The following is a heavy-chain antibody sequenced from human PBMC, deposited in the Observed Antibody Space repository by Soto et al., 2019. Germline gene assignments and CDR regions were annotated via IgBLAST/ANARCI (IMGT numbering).Heavy chain of an antibody. CDR3: VRRHVSATGIDWFDP. J-gene: IGHJ5*02. D-gene: IGHD6-13*01. V-gene: IGHV1-3*01. CDR1: GYPFTSYG. CDR2: INASNGDT. Sequence: XAVKVSCKASGYPFTSYGIHWVRQSPGQRLEWMGWINASNGDTKYSPKFQGRVTITRDTSASTAYMELSSLRSEDTAVYYCVRRHVSATGIDWFDPWGQGTLVTVS.